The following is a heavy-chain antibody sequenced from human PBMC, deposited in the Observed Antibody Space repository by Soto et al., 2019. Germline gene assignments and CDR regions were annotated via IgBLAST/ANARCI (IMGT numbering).Heavy chain of an antibody. Sequence: GESLQISCQGSGYRFTSSWIGCVRQMPGKGLEWLGNVYPSDSDVRYSPSFEGRVTISADNSINTAYLHLLNLKASDTAIYYCTKGADSPFESWGKGTRVTVS. D-gene: IGHD3-16*01. J-gene: IGHJ4*02. CDR1: GYRFTSSW. CDR2: VYPSDSDV. CDR3: TKGADSPFES. V-gene: IGHV5-51*01.